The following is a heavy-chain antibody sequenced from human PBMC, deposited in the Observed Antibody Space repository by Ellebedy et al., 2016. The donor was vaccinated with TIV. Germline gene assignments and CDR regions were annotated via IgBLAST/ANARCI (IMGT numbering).Heavy chain of an antibody. CDR1: GYSFTTYW. CDR2: IYPGDSDT. D-gene: IGHD6-6*01. V-gene: IGHV5-51*01. Sequence: GGSLRLSCKASGYSFTTYWIAWVRQMPGKGLEYMGIIYPGDSDTKYSPSFQGQVTISADKSIDTVYLQWSSLKASDTAMYYCTRLGTSSFAYWGQGTLVTVSS. J-gene: IGHJ4*02. CDR3: TRLGTSSFAY.